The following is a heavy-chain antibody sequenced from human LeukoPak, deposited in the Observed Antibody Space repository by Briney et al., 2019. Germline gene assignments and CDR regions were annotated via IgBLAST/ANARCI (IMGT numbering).Heavy chain of an antibody. D-gene: IGHD6-13*01. CDR1: GFTFSSYA. CDR3: AKDLIPYSSSSMFDY. CDR2: ISGSGGST. V-gene: IGHV3-23*01. Sequence: QSGGSLRLSCAASGFTFSSYAMSWVRQAPGKGLDWVSAISGSGGSTYYADSVKGRFTISRDNSKNTLYLQMNSLRAEDTAAYYCAKDLIPYSSSSMFDYWGQGTLVTVSS. J-gene: IGHJ4*02.